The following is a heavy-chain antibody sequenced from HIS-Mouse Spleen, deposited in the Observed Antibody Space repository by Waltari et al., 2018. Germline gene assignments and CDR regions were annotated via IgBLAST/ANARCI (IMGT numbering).Heavy chain of an antibody. Sequence: QLQLQESGPGLVKPSETLSLTCTVSGGSISSSSYYWGWIRQPPGKGLGWIGSIYYSGRTYYNPSLKSRGTISVDTSKNQFSLKLSSVTAADTAVYYCAREIPYSSSWYDWYFDLWAVAPWSLSPQ. V-gene: IGHV4-39*07. CDR3: AREIPYSSSWYDWYFDL. D-gene: IGHD6-13*01. CDR2: IYYSGRT. J-gene: IGHJ2*01. CDR1: GGSISSSSYY.